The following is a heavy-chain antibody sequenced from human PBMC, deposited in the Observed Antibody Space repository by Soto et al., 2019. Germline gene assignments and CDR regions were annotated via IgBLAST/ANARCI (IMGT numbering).Heavy chain of an antibody. CDR1: GFTFSSYW. CDR3: VRTSLVVAAATREDY. J-gene: IGHJ4*02. V-gene: IGHV3-74*01. Sequence: EVQLVESGGGLVQPGGSLRLSCAASGFTFSSYWMHWVRQAPGKGLVWVSSINSDGSSTSYADSVKGRFTISRDNAKNTLYLQLNSLRAEETAVYYCVRTSLVVAAATREDYWGQGTLVTVSS. D-gene: IGHD2-15*01. CDR2: INSDGSST.